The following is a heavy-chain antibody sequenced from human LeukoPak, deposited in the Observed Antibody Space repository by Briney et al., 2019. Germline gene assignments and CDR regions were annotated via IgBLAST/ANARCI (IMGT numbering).Heavy chain of an antibody. Sequence: AGGSLILSCAASGFTVSGSSTRWVRQSSGKGLEWVGHIDKKDNFYATTSAASVTGRFTISRDDSKNTAYLQMNSLKTEDTALYYCTRDSGTYNWLDPWGQGTLVTVSS. CDR2: IDKKDNFYAT. CDR3: TRDSGTYNWLDP. J-gene: IGHJ5*02. D-gene: IGHD1-26*01. V-gene: IGHV3-73*01. CDR1: GFTVSGSS.